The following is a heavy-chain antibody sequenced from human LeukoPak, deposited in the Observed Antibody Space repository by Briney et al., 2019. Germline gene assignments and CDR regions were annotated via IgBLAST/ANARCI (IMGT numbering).Heavy chain of an antibody. CDR3: ARDEMVRGVINTYYFDY. J-gene: IGHJ4*02. Sequence: SETLSLTCTVSGDSITGYYWGWIRQPPGKGLEWIGNIYYTGNTYYNSSLKSRVTISLDTSKNQFSLKLSSVTAADTAVYYCARDEMVRGVINTYYFDYWGQGTLVTVSS. V-gene: IGHV4-39*07. CDR1: GDSITGYY. D-gene: IGHD3-10*01. CDR2: IYYTGNT.